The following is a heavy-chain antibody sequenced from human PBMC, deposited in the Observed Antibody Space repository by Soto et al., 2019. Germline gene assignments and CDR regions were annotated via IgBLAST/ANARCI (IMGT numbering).Heavy chain of an antibody. Sequence: SETLSLTCTVSGGSISSVGYYWSWIRHHPGKGLEWIGYIYYSGSTYYNPSLKSRVTISVDTSKNQFSLKLSSVTAADTAVYYCAREGYSDFWSGSPGWFDPWGQGTLVTVSS. CDR2: IYYSGST. CDR1: GGSISSVGYY. CDR3: AREGYSDFWSGSPGWFDP. V-gene: IGHV4-31*03. J-gene: IGHJ5*02. D-gene: IGHD3-3*01.